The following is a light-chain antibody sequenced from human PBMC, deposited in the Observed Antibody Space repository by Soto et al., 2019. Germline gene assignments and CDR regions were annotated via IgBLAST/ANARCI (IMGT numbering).Light chain of an antibody. CDR1: QSVSSSY. Sequence: DIVLTQSPGTLSLSPGERATLSCRASQSVSSSYLAWYQQKPGQAPRLFIYGASSRATGIPDRFSGSGSGTDFTLTISGLQSEDFAVYYCQQYNNWPQTCGQGTKGDIK. CDR2: GAS. V-gene: IGKV3-20*01. J-gene: IGKJ1*01. CDR3: QQYNNWPQT.